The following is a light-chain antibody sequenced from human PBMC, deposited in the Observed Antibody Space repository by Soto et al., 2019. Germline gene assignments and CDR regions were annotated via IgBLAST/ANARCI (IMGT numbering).Light chain of an antibody. CDR2: AAS. V-gene: IGKV3-15*01. CDR3: QQYDDWPPT. J-gene: IGKJ4*02. CDR1: QSVSFR. Sequence: EIVMTQSPATLSVSPGDGATLSCRASQSVSFRLAWYKQKPGQAPRLLISAASSRATGVPARISGSGSGTDFTLTISSLQSEDFAVYYCQQYDDWPPTFGRGTKVEMK.